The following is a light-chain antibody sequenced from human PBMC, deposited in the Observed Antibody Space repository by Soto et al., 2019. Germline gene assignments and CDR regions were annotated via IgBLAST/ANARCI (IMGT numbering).Light chain of an antibody. J-gene: IGLJ1*01. Sequence: QSALTQPASVSGSPGQSITISCTGTSSDIGYYDYVSWYQHHSGKAPKLIIYEVNSRPSGVSNRFSGSKSVNTASLTISGLQAEDEADYFRSSHSSSSAYYVFGTGTKLTVL. CDR3: SSHSSSSAYYV. CDR1: SSDIGYYDY. V-gene: IGLV2-14*01. CDR2: EVN.